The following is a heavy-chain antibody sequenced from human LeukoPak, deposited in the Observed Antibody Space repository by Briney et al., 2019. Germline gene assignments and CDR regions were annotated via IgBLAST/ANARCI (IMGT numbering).Heavy chain of an antibody. V-gene: IGHV4-39*01. Sequence: SETLSLTCTVSGGSISSSNYYWGWLRQPPGKGLEWIGSIYYSGSTYYNPSLKSRVTISVDTSKNQFSLKLSSVTAADTAVYYCARSRGGFGDYGSWFDPWGQGTLVTVSS. CDR1: GGSISSSNYY. D-gene: IGHD4-17*01. CDR3: ARSRGGFGDYGSWFDP. CDR2: IYYSGST. J-gene: IGHJ5*02.